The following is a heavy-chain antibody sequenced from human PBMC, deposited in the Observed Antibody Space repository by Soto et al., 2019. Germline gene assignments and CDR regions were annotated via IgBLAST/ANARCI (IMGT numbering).Heavy chain of an antibody. D-gene: IGHD3-22*01. CDR1: GYTFTSYY. CDR2: INPSGGST. Sequence: ASVKVSCKASGYTFTSYYMHWVRQAPGQGLEWMGIINPSGGSTSYAQKFQGRVTMTRDTSTSTVYMELSSLRSEDTAVYYCARERPDYYDSSGPYFDYWGQGTLVTVS. J-gene: IGHJ4*02. CDR3: ARERPDYYDSSGPYFDY. V-gene: IGHV1-46*01.